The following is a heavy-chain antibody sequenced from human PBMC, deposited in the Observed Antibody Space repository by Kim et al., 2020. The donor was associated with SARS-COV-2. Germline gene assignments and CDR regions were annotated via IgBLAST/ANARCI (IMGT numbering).Heavy chain of an antibody. J-gene: IGHJ6*02. CDR2: INSDGSST. D-gene: IGHD6-19*01. Sequence: GGSLRLSCAASGFTFSSYWMHWVRQAPGKGLVWVSRINSDGSSTSYADSVKGRFTISRDNAKNTLYLQMNSLRAEDTAVYYCANARYSSGWYGMDVWGQGTTVTGSS. CDR3: ANARYSSGWYGMDV. V-gene: IGHV3-74*01. CDR1: GFTFSSYW.